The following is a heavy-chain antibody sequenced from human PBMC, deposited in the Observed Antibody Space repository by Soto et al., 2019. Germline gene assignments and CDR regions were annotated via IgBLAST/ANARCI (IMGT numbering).Heavy chain of an antibody. Sequence: GGSLRLSCAASGFTFSSYAMSWVRQAPGKGLEWVSAISGSGGSTYYADSVKGRFTISRDNSNNTLYLQMNSLRADDTAVYYCAKGYSPATYYYDSSGLTAIDYWGQGTLVTVSS. V-gene: IGHV3-23*01. CDR2: ISGSGGST. J-gene: IGHJ4*02. D-gene: IGHD3-22*01. CDR3: AKGYSPATYYYDSSGLTAIDY. CDR1: GFTFSSYA.